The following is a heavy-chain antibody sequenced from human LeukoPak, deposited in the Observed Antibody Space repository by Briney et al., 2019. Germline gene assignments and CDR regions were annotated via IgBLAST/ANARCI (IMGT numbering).Heavy chain of an antibody. CDR2: IRYDGNNK. CDR1: GFTFSNYG. J-gene: IGHJ3*02. V-gene: IGHV3-30*02. CDR3: AKVYFYGSGFNAFDI. D-gene: IGHD3-10*01. Sequence: GGSLRLSCGASGFTFSNYGMHWVRQAPGKGLEWVAFIRYDGNNKYYADSVKGRFTISRDNSKNTLYLQMNSLRAEDTAVYYCAKVYFYGSGFNAFDIWGQGTMVTVSS.